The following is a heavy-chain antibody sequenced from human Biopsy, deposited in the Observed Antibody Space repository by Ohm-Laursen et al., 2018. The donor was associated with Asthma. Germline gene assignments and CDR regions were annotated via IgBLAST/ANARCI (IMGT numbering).Heavy chain of an antibody. V-gene: IGHV4-34*01. CDR2: TNERGVT. CDR1: PGSFSGFF. CDR3: ARGPELDV. Sequence: PSDTLSLTCDVYPGSFSGFFWTWIRQSPGKGLERIGETNERGVTNNNPSLKSRVIISIDTYWNRVSLKLTSVTAADTAVYYCARGPELDVWGQGTTVTVSS. J-gene: IGHJ6*02.